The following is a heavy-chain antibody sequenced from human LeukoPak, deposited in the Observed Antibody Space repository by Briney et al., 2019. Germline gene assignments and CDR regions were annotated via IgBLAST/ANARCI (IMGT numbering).Heavy chain of an antibody. CDR1: GFTFSDYY. V-gene: IGHV3-11*01. Sequence: GGSLRLSCAASGFTFSDYYMSWIRQAPGKGLEWVSYISSSGSTIYYADSVKGRFTISRGNAKNSLYLQMSSLRAEDTAVYYCARDREAYYDSSGYSDYWGQGTLVTVSS. CDR2: ISSSGSTI. CDR3: ARDREAYYDSSGYSDY. J-gene: IGHJ4*02. D-gene: IGHD3-22*01.